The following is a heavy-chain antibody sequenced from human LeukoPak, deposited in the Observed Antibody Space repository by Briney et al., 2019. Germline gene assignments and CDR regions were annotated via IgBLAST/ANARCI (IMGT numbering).Heavy chain of an antibody. Sequence: SETLSLTCAVYGGSFSGYYWSWIRQPPGKGLEWIGNIYYSGNTYHNPSLKSRVTISVDTSKNQFSLKLSSVTAADTAVYYCARLKRGVLDYWGQGTLVTVSS. CDR3: ARLKRGVLDY. D-gene: IGHD3-10*01. CDR2: IYYSGNT. CDR1: GGSFSGYY. V-gene: IGHV4-34*01. J-gene: IGHJ4*02.